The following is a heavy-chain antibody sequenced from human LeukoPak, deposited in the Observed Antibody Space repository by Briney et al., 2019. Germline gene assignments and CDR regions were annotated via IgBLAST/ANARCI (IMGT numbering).Heavy chain of an antibody. D-gene: IGHD4-23*01. V-gene: IGHV3-66*02. CDR3: ARSPYGGPPRYFDL. J-gene: IGHJ2*01. Sequence: VGSLRLSCAASGFTFTAFAVSWVRQAPGKGLEWGSVIYSGGSTYYADSVKGRSTISRDNSKNTLCLQMKSLRAEDTAVYYCARSPYGGPPRYFDLRGRGTLVTVSS. CDR1: GFTFTAFA. CDR2: IYSGGST.